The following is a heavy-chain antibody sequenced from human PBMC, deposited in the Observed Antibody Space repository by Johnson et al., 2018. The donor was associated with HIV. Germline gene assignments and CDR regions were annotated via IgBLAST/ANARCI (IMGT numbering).Heavy chain of an antibody. Sequence: VRLVESGGNVVQPGRSLRLSCAASGFTFSDYAMHWVRQAPGKGLEWVAVISYDGSNKYYPDSVKGRFTISRDNFKNTLYLQMDSLRAEDTAVYFCAREMVAAKDAFDIWGQGTMVTVSS. CDR3: AREMVAAKDAFDI. CDR1: GFTFSDYA. CDR2: ISYDGSNK. J-gene: IGHJ3*02. V-gene: IGHV3-30-3*01. D-gene: IGHD2-15*01.